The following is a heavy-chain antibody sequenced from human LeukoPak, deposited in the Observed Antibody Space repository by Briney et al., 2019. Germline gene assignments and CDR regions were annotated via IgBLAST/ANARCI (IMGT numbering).Heavy chain of an antibody. V-gene: IGHV1-69*13. CDR1: GGTFSSYA. CDR3: ARVIGSGWYNWFDP. D-gene: IGHD6-19*01. J-gene: IGHJ5*02. CDR2: IIPIFGTA. Sequence: SVKVSCKASGGTFSSYAISWVRQAPGQGLEWMGGIIPIFGTANYAQKFQGRVTITADESTSTAYTELSSLRSEDTAVYYCARVIGSGWYNWFDPWGQGTLVTVSS.